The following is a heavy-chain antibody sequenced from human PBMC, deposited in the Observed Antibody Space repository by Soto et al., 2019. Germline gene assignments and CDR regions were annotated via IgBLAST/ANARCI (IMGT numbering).Heavy chain of an antibody. CDR3: ARESDSGSYYFDY. V-gene: IGHV4-59*01. J-gene: IGHJ4*02. Sequence: SETLSLTCNVSGGSIYTYYWNWIRQSPGKGLEWIGYISDGGSTNYNPSLKSRVTISVDTSKNHFSLRMSSVTAAATAVYYCARESDSGSYYFDYWGRGTLVTVS. CDR1: GGSIYTYY. CDR2: ISDGGST. D-gene: IGHD3-10*01.